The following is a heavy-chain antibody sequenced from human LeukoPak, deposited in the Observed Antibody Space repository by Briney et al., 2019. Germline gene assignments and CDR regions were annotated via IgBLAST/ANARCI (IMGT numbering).Heavy chain of an antibody. CDR1: GYSISSGYY. V-gene: IGHV4-38-2*02. J-gene: IGHJ4*02. D-gene: IGHD1-26*01. CDR2: IYHSGST. CDR3: ARGKYSGSPRDY. Sequence: PSETLSLTCTVSGYSISSGYYWGWILQPPGKGLEWIGSIYHSGSTYYNPSLKSRVTISVDTSKNQFSLKLSSVTAADTAVYYCARGKYSGSPRDYWGQGTLVTVSS.